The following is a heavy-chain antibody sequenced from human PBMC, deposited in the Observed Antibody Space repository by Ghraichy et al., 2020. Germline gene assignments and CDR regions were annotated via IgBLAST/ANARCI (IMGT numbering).Heavy chain of an antibody. D-gene: IGHD5-24*01. CDR3: SKSVGYNYYCFGD. J-gene: IGHJ4*02. Sequence: GGSLRLSCAASGFTFHVHGMHWVRQAPGKGLEWVAFVSFDGDDQYYADSVKGRFTVSRDNSKNMVFLQMNSLTADDTAVYFCSKSVGYNYYCFGDWGQGTLVTVSS. CDR2: VSFDGDDQ. CDR1: GFTFHVHG. V-gene: IGHV3-30*18.